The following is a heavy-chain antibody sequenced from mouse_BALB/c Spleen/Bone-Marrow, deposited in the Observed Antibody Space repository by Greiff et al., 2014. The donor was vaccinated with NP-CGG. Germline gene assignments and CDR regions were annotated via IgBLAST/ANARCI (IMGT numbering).Heavy chain of an antibody. CDR3: ARSALYALDY. CDR2: INPGSSTI. J-gene: IGHJ4*01. D-gene: IGHD3-1*01. CDR1: GFDFSRYW. Sequence: VQLKESGGGLVQPGGSLNLSCAASGFDFSRYWMSWARQAPGKGQEWIGEINPGSSTINYTPSLKDKFIISRDNAKNTLYLQMSKVRSEDTALYYCARSALYALDYWGQGTSVTVSS. V-gene: IGHV4-2*02.